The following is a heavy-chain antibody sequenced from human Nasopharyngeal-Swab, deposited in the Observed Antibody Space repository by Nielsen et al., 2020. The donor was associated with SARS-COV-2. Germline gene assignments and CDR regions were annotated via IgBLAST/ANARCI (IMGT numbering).Heavy chain of an antibody. Sequence: SETLSLTCTVSGGSISSYYWSWIRQPPGKGLEWIGYIYYIGGTNYNPSLKSRVTISVDTSKNQFSLKLRSVTAADTAVYYCAAYCTNGVCYDYFDHWGQGTLVTVSS. J-gene: IGHJ4*02. CDR1: GGSISSYY. D-gene: IGHD2-8*01. V-gene: IGHV4-59*01. CDR2: IYYIGGT. CDR3: AAYCTNGVCYDYFDH.